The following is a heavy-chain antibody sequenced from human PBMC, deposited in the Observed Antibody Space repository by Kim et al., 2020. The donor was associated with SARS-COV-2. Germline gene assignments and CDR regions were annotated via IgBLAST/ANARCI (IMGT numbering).Heavy chain of an antibody. CDR1: GFTFSDYY. CDR2: ISSSGSTI. Sequence: GGSLRHSCAASGFTFSDYYMSWIRQAPGKGLEWVSYISSSGSTIYYADSVKGRFTISRDNAKNSLYLQMNSLRAEDTAGYYCARDFYVAKPWGYYGMDVWGQGTTVTVSS. D-gene: IGHD3-16*01. J-gene: IGHJ6*02. V-gene: IGHV3-11*01. CDR3: ARDFYVAKPWGYYGMDV.